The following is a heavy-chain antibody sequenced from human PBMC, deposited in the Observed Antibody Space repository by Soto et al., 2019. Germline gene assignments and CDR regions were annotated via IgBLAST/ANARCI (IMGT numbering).Heavy chain of an antibody. CDR1: GFILSDCA. Sequence: EEQLVESGGGLVQPGWSLRLSCATSGFILSDCAMNWVRQAPGKGLEWVSYISSSSSVIDYADSVKGRFTVSRDNARNSLYLQMNSLRAEDTAVYYCARDLSWGSNWYYYMDVWGKGTTVTVSS. V-gene: IGHV3-48*01. CDR2: ISSSSSVI. J-gene: IGHJ6*03. D-gene: IGHD7-27*01. CDR3: ARDLSWGSNWYYYMDV.